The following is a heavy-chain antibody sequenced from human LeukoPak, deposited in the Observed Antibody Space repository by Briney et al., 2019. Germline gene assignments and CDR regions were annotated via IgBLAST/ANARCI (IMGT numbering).Heavy chain of an antibody. V-gene: IGHV1-69*05. CDR1: GGTFSSYG. J-gene: IGHJ6*03. CDR3: ARDAYEFWSGYSYFYIDV. Sequence: SVKVSCKASGGTFSSYGITWVRQAPGQGLEWMGGFIPMYRTARYAQKFQDRITITTDESTSTGYMELSSLTSEDTAVYYCARDAYEFWSGYSYFYIDVWGKGTTVTASS. D-gene: IGHD3-3*01. CDR2: FIPMYRTA.